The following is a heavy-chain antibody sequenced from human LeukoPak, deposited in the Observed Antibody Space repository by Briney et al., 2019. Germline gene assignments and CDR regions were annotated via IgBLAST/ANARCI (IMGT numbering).Heavy chain of an antibody. J-gene: IGHJ4*02. CDR3: ARVRGSGWFPYFDY. CDR2: FDPEDGET. V-gene: IGHV1-24*01. D-gene: IGHD6-19*01. CDR1: GYTLTELS. Sequence: ASVKVSCKVSGYTLTELSMHWVRQAPGKGLEWMGGFDPEDGETIYAQKFQGRVTITADKSTSTAYMELSSLRSEDTAVYCCARVRGSGWFPYFDYWGQGTLVTVSS.